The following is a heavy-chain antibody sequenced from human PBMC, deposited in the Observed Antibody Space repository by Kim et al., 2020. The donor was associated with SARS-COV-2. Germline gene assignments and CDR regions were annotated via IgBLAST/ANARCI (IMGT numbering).Heavy chain of an antibody. V-gene: IGHV3-48*02. CDR1: GFTFSSYS. CDR2: ISSSSSTI. J-gene: IGHJ6*04. D-gene: IGHD3-22*01. CDR3: ARGHGITMIVVVGGPDYYRMDV. Sequence: GGSLRLSCAASGFTFSSYSMNWVRQAPGKGLEWVSYISSSSSTIYYADSVKGRFTISRDNAKNSLYLQMNSLRDEGTAVYYCARGHGITMIVVVGGPDYYRMDVWGEETTVTVSS.